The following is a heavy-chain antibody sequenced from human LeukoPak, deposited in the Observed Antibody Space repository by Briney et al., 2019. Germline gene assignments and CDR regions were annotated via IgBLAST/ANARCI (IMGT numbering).Heavy chain of an antibody. CDR3: ARWGLRYPPNWFDP. Sequence: PSETPSLTCAVYGGSFSGYFWSWIRHPPGKGLEWIGEINHSGSTNYNPSLKSRVTISVDTSKNQFSLKLSSVTAADTAVYYCARWGLRYPPNWFDPWGQGTLVTVSS. D-gene: IGHD3-9*01. CDR1: GGSFSGYF. J-gene: IGHJ5*02. CDR2: INHSGST. V-gene: IGHV4-34*01.